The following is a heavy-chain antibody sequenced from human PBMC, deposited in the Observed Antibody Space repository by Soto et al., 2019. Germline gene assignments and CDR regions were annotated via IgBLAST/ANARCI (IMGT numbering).Heavy chain of an antibody. D-gene: IGHD4-4*01. Sequence: GASVKVSCKASGGTFSSYAISWVRQAPGQGLEWMGGIIPIFGTANYAQKFQGRVTITADESTSTAYMELSSLRSEDTAVYYCARTDYSNLKRKFPGYYYYYGMDVWGQGTTVTVSS. V-gene: IGHV1-69*13. CDR1: GGTFSSYA. J-gene: IGHJ6*02. CDR2: IIPIFGTA. CDR3: ARTDYSNLKRKFPGYYYYYGMDV.